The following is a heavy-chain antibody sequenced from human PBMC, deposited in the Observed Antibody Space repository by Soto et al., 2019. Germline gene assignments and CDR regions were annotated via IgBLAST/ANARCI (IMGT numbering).Heavy chain of an antibody. CDR2: ISWNSGSI. J-gene: IGHJ5*02. CDR1: GFTFDDYA. CDR3: AKVGRFMAGKGWFDP. V-gene: IGHV3-9*01. D-gene: IGHD6-19*01. Sequence: EVQLVESGGGLVQPGRSLRLSCAASGFTFDDYAMHWVRQAPGKGLEWVSGISWNSGSIGYADSVKGRFTISRDNAKNSLYLQMNSLRAEDTALYYCAKVGRFMAGKGWFDPWGQGTLVTVSS.